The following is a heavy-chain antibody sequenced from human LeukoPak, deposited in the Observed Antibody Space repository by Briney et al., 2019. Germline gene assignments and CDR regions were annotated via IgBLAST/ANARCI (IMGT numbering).Heavy chain of an antibody. J-gene: IGHJ4*02. D-gene: IGHD3-22*01. CDR3: ARVYDSSSIPFYYFDY. Sequence: ASVKVSCKASGYTFTTYDINWVRQATGQGLEWMGWMNPNSGNTGYAQKFQGRVTMTRNTSISTAYMELSRLRSDDTAVYYCARVYDSSSIPFYYFDYWGQGTLVTVSS. CDR1: GYTFTTYD. V-gene: IGHV1-8*01. CDR2: MNPNSGNT.